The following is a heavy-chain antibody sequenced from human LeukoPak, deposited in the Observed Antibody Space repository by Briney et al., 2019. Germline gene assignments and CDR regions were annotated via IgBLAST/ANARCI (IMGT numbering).Heavy chain of an antibody. V-gene: IGHV3-21*01. J-gene: IGHJ3*02. D-gene: IGHD2-2*02. CDR2: ISSSSSYI. CDR3: ARDNGGYCSSTSCYTDAFDI. CDR1: GFTFSSYS. Sequence: GGSLRLSCAASGFTFSSYSMNWVRQAPGKGLEWVSSISSSSSYIYYADSVKGRFTISRDNAKNSLYLQMNSLRAEDAAVYHCARDNGGYCSSTSCYTDAFDIWGQGTMVTVSS.